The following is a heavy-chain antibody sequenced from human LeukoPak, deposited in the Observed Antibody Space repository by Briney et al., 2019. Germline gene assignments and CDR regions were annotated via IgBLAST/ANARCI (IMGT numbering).Heavy chain of an antibody. CDR2: ISGSGART. J-gene: IGHJ3*01. CDR3: AKGTVTLAGDDAFDV. V-gene: IGHV3-23*01. D-gene: IGHD6-19*01. CDR1: GFTFSNYA. Sequence: GGSLRLCCTASGFTFSNYAMNWVRQGPGKGLEWVSGISGSGARTYFAVSVKGRFTISRDNSRNTQYLQMNILRAEDTAVYYCAKGTVTLAGDDAFDVWGQGTMVTVSS.